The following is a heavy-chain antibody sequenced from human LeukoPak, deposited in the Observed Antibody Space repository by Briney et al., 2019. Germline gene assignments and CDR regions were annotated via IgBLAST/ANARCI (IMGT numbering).Heavy chain of an antibody. CDR1: GFTFSSYG. CDR3: AALGVGSGYYYGTDY. V-gene: IGHV3-30*03. J-gene: IGHJ4*02. CDR2: ISYDGSNK. D-gene: IGHD3-22*01. Sequence: GGSLRLSCAASGFTFSSYGMHWVRQAPGKGLEWVAVISYDGSNKYYADSVKGRFTISRDNSKNTLYLQMNSLRAEDTAVYYCAALGVGSGYYYGTDYWGQGTLVTVSS.